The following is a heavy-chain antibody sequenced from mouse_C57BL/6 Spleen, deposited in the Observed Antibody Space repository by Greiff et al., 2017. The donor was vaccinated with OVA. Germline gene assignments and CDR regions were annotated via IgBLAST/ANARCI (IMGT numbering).Heavy chain of an antibody. J-gene: IGHJ4*01. V-gene: IGHV2-5*01. CDR1: GFSLTSYG. CDR3: AKKCDYGKRKAMDY. CDR2: IWRGGST. D-gene: IGHD1-1*02. Sequence: QVQLQQSGPGLVQPSQRLSITCTVSGFSLTSYGVHWVRQSPGKGLEWLGVIWRGGSTDYNAAFMSRLSITKDNSEIQVFFKLNSLQADDTAIYYCAKKCDYGKRKAMDYWGQGTSLTVSS.